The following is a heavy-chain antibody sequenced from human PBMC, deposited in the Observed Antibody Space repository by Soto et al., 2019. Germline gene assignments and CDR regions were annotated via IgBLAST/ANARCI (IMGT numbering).Heavy chain of an antibody. CDR1: GFTFDNYP. Sequence: PGGSLRLSCAASGFTFDNYPMDWVRQAPGKGLEWVSGLSGSGRRTYYADSVKGRFTISRDNSKNTLYLQMNSLRAEDTAVYYCARAYEGDYFDYWGQGTLVTVSS. J-gene: IGHJ4*02. V-gene: IGHV3-23*01. D-gene: IGHD3-16*01. CDR2: LSGSGRRT. CDR3: ARAYEGDYFDY.